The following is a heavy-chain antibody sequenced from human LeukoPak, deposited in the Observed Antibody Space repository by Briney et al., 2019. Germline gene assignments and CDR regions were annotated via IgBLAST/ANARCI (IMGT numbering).Heavy chain of an antibody. D-gene: IGHD5-12*01. V-gene: IGHV3-23*01. CDR1: GFTFSSYG. CDR3: ASSLLSYIVATIRTLDY. J-gene: IGHJ4*02. CDR2: ISGSGGST. Sequence: GGSLRLSCAASGFTFSSYGMSWVRQAPGKGLEWVSAISGSGGSTYYADSVKGRFTISRDNSKNTLYLQMNSLRAEDTAVYYCASSLLSYIVATIRTLDYWGQGTLVTVSS.